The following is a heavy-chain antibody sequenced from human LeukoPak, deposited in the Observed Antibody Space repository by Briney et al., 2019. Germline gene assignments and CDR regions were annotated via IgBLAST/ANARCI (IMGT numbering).Heavy chain of an antibody. CDR1: GFTFSTYA. CDR2: ISDSGGST. J-gene: IGHJ4*02. D-gene: IGHD1-1*01. CDR3: AKDRVSRLQLSDDY. Sequence: GGSLRLSCAASGFTFSTYALSWVHQAPGKGLEWVSAISDSGGSTHYADSVKGRFTISRDNSKNTLYLQMNSLRAEDTAVYYCAKDRVSRLQLSDDYWGQGTLVTVSS. V-gene: IGHV3-23*01.